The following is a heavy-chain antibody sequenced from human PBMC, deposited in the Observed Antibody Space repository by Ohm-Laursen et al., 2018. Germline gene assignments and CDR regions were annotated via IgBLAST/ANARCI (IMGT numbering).Heavy chain of an antibody. V-gene: IGHV3-30*18. CDR3: VKESSTGYYRTADY. CDR1: GFTFSDCG. J-gene: IGHJ4*02. Sequence: SLRLSCTAFGFTFSDCGMHWVRQTPGKGLEWVAVFSYDGSDKHYADSVKGRFTISRDNSKNTLDLQMNSLRPEDTAVYYCVKESSTGYYRTADYWGQGTLVTVSS. CDR2: FSYDGSDK. D-gene: IGHD3-9*01.